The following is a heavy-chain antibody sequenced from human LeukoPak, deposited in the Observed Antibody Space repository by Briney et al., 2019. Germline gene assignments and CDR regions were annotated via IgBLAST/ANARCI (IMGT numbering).Heavy chain of an antibody. J-gene: IGHJ4*02. D-gene: IGHD2-21*01. CDR3: AGGAERRDSSFDY. V-gene: IGHV4-34*01. CDR1: GGSFSGYY. Sequence: SSETLSLTCAVYGGSFSGYYWSWIRQPPGKGLEWIGEINHSGSTNYNPSLKSRVTISVDTSKNQFSLKLSSVTAADTAVYYCAGGAERRDSSFDYWGQGTLVTVSS. CDR2: INHSGST.